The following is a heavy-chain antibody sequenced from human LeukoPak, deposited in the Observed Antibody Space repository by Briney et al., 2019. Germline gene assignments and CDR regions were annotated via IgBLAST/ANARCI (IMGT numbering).Heavy chain of an antibody. J-gene: IGHJ4*02. CDR2: IYYSGTT. CDR3: ARQPTGPFDY. V-gene: IGHV4-39*07. Sequence: SETLSLTCTVSGGSISSSTYYWAWVRQPPGKGLEWIASIYYSGTTYYNPSLKSRVTISVDTSRNQFSLNLSSVTAADTAVYYCARQPTGPFDYWGQGTLVTVSS. CDR1: GGSISSSTYY. D-gene: IGHD3-9*01.